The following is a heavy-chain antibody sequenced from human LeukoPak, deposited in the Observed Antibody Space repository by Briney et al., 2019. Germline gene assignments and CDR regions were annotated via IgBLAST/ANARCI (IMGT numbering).Heavy chain of an antibody. J-gene: IGHJ4*02. CDR3: ARGFRNGPFDC. D-gene: IGHD2-8*01. CDR2: INRNGDST. Sequence: GGSLRLSCEASGFTFDDYGMSWVRQLPGKGLEWVSGINRNGDSTDYAGSVKGRFTISRDNAKNSHFLQMNSLRVEDAALYYCARGFRNGPFDCWGQGTLVTVSS. V-gene: IGHV3-20*04. CDR1: GFTFDDYG.